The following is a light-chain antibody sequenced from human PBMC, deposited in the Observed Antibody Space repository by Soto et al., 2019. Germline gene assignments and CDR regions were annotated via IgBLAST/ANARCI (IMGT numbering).Light chain of an antibody. CDR2: GAS. CDR1: QSLLHSNGYNY. V-gene: IGKV3-11*01. Sequence: DIVMTQSPLSLPVTPGEPASISCRSSQSLLHSNGYNYLAWYQQKPGQAPRLLIYGASNRATGIPARFSGSGSGTDFTLTISSLEPEDFGVYYCQQRSNWPPVTFGGGTKVDIK. J-gene: IGKJ4*01. CDR3: QQRSNWPPVT.